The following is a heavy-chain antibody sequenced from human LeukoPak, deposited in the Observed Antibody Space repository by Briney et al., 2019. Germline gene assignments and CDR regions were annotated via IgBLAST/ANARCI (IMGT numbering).Heavy chain of an antibody. D-gene: IGHD1-26*01. J-gene: IGHJ3*02. Sequence: PSETLSLTCTVSGRPISSYYWSWIRQPAGKGLEWIGRIYTSGSTNYNPSLKSRVTMSVDTSKNQFSLKLSSVTAADTAVYYCARGAVGAKVGYAFDIWGQGTMVTVSS. CDR2: IYTSGST. V-gene: IGHV4-4*07. CDR3: ARGAVGAKVGYAFDI. CDR1: GRPISSYY.